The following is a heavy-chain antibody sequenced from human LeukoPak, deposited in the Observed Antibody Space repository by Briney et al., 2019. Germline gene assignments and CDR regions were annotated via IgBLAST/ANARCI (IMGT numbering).Heavy chain of an antibody. CDR1: GGSLSSYY. V-gene: IGHV4-4*07. J-gene: IGHJ5*02. Sequence: PSETLSLTCTVSGGSLSSYYGSWMRQPAGKGLEWIGRIYTRGSTNYTTSLKSRVTMTVDTSKNQFSLKLSSVTAADTAVYYCARAITGTTLTGWFDAWGQGTLVTVSA. CDR2: IYTRGST. D-gene: IGHD1-7*01. CDR3: ARAITGTTLTGWFDA.